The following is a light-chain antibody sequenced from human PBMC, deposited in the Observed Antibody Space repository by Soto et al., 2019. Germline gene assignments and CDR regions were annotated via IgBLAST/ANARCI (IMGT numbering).Light chain of an antibody. J-gene: IGLJ1*01. CDR1: SSDVGGYKY. Sequence: QSVLTQPPSASGCPGQSVTISCTGTSSDVGGYKYVSWYQQHPGKAPKLMIYEVSKRPSGVPDRFSGSKSGNTASLAVSGLQAEDEADYYCSSFSSSSTLYVFGTGTKVTVL. CDR3: SSFSSSSTLYV. CDR2: EVS. V-gene: IGLV2-8*01.